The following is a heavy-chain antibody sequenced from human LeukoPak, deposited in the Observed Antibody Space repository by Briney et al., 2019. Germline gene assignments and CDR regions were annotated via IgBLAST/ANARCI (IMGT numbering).Heavy chain of an antibody. CDR1: GYTFTSYG. D-gene: IGHD3-22*01. CDR2: ISAYNGNT. J-gene: IGHJ4*02. V-gene: IGHV1-18*01. CDR3: ARGHYYDSSGYYQSRYFDY. Sequence: GASVKVSCKASGYTFTSYGISWVRQAPGQGLAWMGWISAYNGNTNYAQKLQGRVTMTTDTSTSTAYMELRSLRSDDTAVYYCARGHYYDSSGYYQSRYFDYWGQGTLVTVSS.